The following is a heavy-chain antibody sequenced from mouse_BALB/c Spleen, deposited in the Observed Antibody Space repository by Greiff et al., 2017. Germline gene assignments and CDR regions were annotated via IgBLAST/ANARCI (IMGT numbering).Heavy chain of an antibody. D-gene: IGHD2-2*01. V-gene: IGHV5-6-5*01. CDR3: ARLWLRTTYFDY. CDR1: GFTFSSYA. Sequence: EVKLVESGGGLVKPGGSLKLSCAASGFTFSSYAMSWVRQTPEKRLEWVASISSGGSTYYPDSVKGRFTISRDNARNILYLQMSSLRSEDTAMYYCARLWLRTTYFDYWGQGTTLTVSS. CDR2: ISSGGST. J-gene: IGHJ2*01.